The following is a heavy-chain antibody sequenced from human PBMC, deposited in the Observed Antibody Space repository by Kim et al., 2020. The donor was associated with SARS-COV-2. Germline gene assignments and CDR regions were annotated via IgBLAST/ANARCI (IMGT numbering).Heavy chain of an antibody. J-gene: IGHJ6*02. D-gene: IGHD5-18*01. V-gene: IGHV4-59*01. Sequence: PALKSRVTIAVDTSKNQCSLKLSSVTAADTAVYYCARKSGYSYYYYGMDVWGQGTTVTVSS. CDR3: ARKSGYSYYYYGMDV.